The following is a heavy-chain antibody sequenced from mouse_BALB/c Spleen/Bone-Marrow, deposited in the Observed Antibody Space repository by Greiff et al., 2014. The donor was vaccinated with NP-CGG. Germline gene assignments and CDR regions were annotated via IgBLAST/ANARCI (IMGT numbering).Heavy chain of an antibody. Sequence: DVKLQESGPDLVKPSQSLSLTCTVTGYSITSYYSWHWIRQFPGNKLEWMGYIHYSGTTVYNPSLKSRISITRDTSNNQFFLQLNSVTTEDTATYCCARFAGTPYTMDYWGQGTSVTVSS. CDR2: IHYSGTT. J-gene: IGHJ4*01. CDR1: GYSITSYYS. V-gene: IGHV3-1*02. CDR3: ARFAGTPYTMDY. D-gene: IGHD4-1*01.